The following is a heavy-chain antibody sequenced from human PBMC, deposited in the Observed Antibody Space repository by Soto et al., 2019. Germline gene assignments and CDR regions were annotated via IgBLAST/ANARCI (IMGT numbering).Heavy chain of an antibody. D-gene: IGHD1-26*01. CDR1: GKSLSGYY. J-gene: IGHJ4*02. Sequence: PSETLSLTCAVYGKSLSGYYWSWIRQPPGKALEWIGEINHSGNTNYNPSLKSRVTRSVDTSKNQLFLNLSSVTAADTAMYYCARHHVRGRTIAGAAEFWGQGTLVTVSS. CDR3: ARHHVRGRTIAGAAEF. V-gene: IGHV4-34*01. CDR2: INHSGNT.